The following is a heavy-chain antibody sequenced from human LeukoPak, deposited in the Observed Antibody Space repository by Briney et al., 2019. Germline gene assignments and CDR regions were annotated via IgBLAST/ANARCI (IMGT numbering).Heavy chain of an antibody. CDR3: AKSRYTSSWDFFHY. V-gene: IGHV3-23*01. J-gene: IGHJ4*02. CDR1: GFTFSSYA. Sequence: VGSLRLSCAASGFTFSSYAMNCVRQAPGKGLEWVSGISGSGDNTHYADSVKGRFTISKDNSKNTLYLQMNSLRAEDTAVYYCAKSRYTSSWDFFHYWGQGTLVTVSS. D-gene: IGHD6-13*01. CDR2: ISGSGDNT.